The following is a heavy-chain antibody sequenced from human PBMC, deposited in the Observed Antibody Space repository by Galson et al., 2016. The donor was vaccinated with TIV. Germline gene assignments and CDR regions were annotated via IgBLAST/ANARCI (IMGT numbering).Heavy chain of an antibody. D-gene: IGHD1-26*01. Sequence: ETLSLTCTVSGASISSYYWSWFRQPAGKGLEWIGRIDTAGGTNYNPSLKSRVTVSVDTSKNQFSLKLSSVTAADTAVYYCARRTNSGPYNWFDPWGQGTLVTVSS. CDR3: ARRTNSGPYNWFDP. V-gene: IGHV4-4*07. J-gene: IGHJ5*02. CDR2: IDTAGGT. CDR1: GASISSYY.